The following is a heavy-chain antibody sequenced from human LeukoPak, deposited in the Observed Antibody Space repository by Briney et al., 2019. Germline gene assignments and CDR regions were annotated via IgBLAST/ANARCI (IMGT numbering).Heavy chain of an antibody. Sequence: ASVKVFCKASGYTFTSYGISWVRQAPGQGLEWMGWISAYNGNTNYAQKLQGRVTMTTDTSTSTAYMELRSLRSDDTAVYYCARDPYYYGSGSYFRWFDPWGQGTLVTVSS. J-gene: IGHJ5*02. V-gene: IGHV1-18*01. CDR2: ISAYNGNT. CDR1: GYTFTSYG. D-gene: IGHD3-10*01. CDR3: ARDPYYYGSGSYFRWFDP.